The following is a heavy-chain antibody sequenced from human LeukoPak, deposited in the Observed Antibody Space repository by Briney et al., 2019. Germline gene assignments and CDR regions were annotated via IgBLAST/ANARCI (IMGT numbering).Heavy chain of an antibody. CDR3: ARSGYYDSSGGSCYGEFDY. D-gene: IGHD2-15*01. V-gene: IGHV1-46*01. CDR2: INPSGGST. CDR1: GYTFTSYY. J-gene: IGHJ4*02. Sequence: GASVKVSCKASGYTFTSYYMHWVRQAPGQGLEWMGIINPSGGSTSYAQKFQGRVTMTKDTSTSTVYMELSSLRSEDTAVYYCARSGYYDSSGGSCYGEFDYWGQGTLVTVSS.